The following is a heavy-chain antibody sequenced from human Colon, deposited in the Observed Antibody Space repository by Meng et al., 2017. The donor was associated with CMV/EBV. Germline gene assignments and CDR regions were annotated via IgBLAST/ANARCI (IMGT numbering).Heavy chain of an antibody. D-gene: IGHD6-6*01. Sequence: SETLSLTCTVSGDSINNYYWSWIRQPPGKGLEWIAYIYYTGSTNYNPSLKSRVTISVDTSKNQFSLKLSSVTAADTAVYYCASSGTIAARNFDYWGQGTLVTVSS. J-gene: IGHJ4*02. CDR1: GDSINNYY. CDR2: IYYTGST. CDR3: ASSGTIAARNFDY. V-gene: IGHV4-59*12.